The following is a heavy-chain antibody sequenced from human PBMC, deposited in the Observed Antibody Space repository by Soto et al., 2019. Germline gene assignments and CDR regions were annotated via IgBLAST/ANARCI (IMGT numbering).Heavy chain of an antibody. CDR3: ARDIGIVVPGTAGEIDY. Sequence: ASVKVSCKAAGYTFTSYAVHWVRQAPGQRLEWMGWINAGNGNTKYSQKFQGRVTITRGTSASTAYMELSSLRSEDTAVYYCARDIGIVVPGTAGEIDYSGQVPLVPCSS. V-gene: IGHV1-3*01. CDR2: INAGNGNT. J-gene: IGHJ4*02. D-gene: IGHD6-19*01. CDR1: GYTFTSYA.